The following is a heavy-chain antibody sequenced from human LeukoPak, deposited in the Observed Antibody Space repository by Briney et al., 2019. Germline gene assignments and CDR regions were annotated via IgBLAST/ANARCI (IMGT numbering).Heavy chain of an antibody. CDR2: ISYDGSNK. CDR3: ARDRDDFWSGYYYYYGMDV. Sequence: GGSLRLSCAASGFTFSSYAMHWVRQAPGKGLEWVAVISYDGSNKNYADSVKGRFTISRDNSKNTLYLQMNSLRAEDTAVYYCARDRDDFWSGYYYYYGMDVWGQGTTVTVSS. V-gene: IGHV3-30-3*01. D-gene: IGHD3-3*01. CDR1: GFTFSSYA. J-gene: IGHJ6*02.